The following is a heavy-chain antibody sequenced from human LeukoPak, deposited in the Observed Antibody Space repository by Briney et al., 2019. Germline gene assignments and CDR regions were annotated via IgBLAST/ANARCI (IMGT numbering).Heavy chain of an antibody. Sequence: SETLSLTCTVSGGSISSYYWSWIRQPPGKGLEWIGYIYTSGSTNYNPSLKSRVTMSVDTSKNQFSLKLSSVTAADTAVYYCARTQRGIFGVVITEDDAFDIWGQGTMVTVSS. CDR1: GGSISSYY. J-gene: IGHJ3*02. V-gene: IGHV4-4*08. CDR3: ARTQRGIFGVVITEDDAFDI. CDR2: IYTSGST. D-gene: IGHD3-3*01.